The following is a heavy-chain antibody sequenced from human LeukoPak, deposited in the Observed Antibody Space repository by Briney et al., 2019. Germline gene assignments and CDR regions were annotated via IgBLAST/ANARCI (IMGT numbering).Heavy chain of an antibody. CDR1: GGSISSYY. D-gene: IGHD5-18*01. V-gene: IGHV4-59*08. Sequence: SGTLSLTCTVSGGSISSYYWSWIRQPPGKGLEWIGYIYYSGTTNYNPSLKSRVTISVDTSKNQFSLKLSSVTAADTAVYYCARLGYSYGYGYWGQGTLVTVSS. CDR3: ARLGYSYGYGY. CDR2: IYYSGTT. J-gene: IGHJ4*02.